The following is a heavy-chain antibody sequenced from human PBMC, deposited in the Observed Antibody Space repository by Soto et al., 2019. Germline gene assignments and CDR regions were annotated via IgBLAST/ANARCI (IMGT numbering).Heavy chain of an antibody. CDR3: GRVVEGATRHTDFDS. J-gene: IGHJ5*01. CDR1: GVSIHNSHSF. Sequence: PSETLSLTXAVSGVSIHNSHSFWGWIRQPPGKGLEFIGSVYYSGGANYNPSLKSRVTVSIDTSNNQFSLRVNSVTAADTAVYYCGRVVEGATRHTDFDSWGQGILVTVSS. CDR2: VYYSGGA. D-gene: IGHD2-15*01. V-gene: IGHV4-39*01.